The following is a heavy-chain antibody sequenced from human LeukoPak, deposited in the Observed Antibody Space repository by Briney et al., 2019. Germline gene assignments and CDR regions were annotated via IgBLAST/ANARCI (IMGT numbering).Heavy chain of an antibody. Sequence: SETLSLTCAFYGGSFSGYYWSWIRQPPGKGLEWIGYIYYSGSTNYNPSLKSRVTISVDTSKNQFSLKLSSVTAADTAVYYCARDDGGSYSNWGQGTLVTVSS. J-gene: IGHJ4*02. CDR3: ARDDGGSYSN. V-gene: IGHV4-59*01. D-gene: IGHD1-26*01. CDR1: GGSFSGYY. CDR2: IYYSGST.